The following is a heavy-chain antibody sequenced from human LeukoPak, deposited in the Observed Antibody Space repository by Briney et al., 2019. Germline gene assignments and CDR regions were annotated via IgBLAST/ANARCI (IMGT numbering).Heavy chain of an antibody. CDR2: IKQDGREK. J-gene: IGHJ4*02. CDR3: ARGLYSSSWYYHFDY. Sequence: GGSLRLSCAASGFTFSSCWMSWVRQAPGRGLEGVANIKQDGREKYYVDSVKGRFTISRDDAKNSLYLQMNSLRAEDTAVYYCARGLYSSSWYYHFDYWGQGTLVTVSS. D-gene: IGHD6-13*01. CDR1: GFTFSSCW. V-gene: IGHV3-7*01.